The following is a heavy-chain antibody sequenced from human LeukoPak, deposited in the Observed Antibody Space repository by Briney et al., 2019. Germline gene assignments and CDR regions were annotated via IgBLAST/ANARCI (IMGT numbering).Heavy chain of an antibody. J-gene: IGHJ5*02. D-gene: IGHD2-15*01. CDR3: ARGPKCSGGSCSVYWFDP. CDR2: MNPNSGNT. V-gene: IGHV1-8*01. CDR1: GYTFTSYD. Sequence: ASVKVSCKASGYTFTSYDINWARQATGQGLEWMGWMNPNSGNTGYAQKFQGRVTMTRNTSISTAYMELSSLRSEDTAAYYCARGPKCSGGSCSVYWFDPWGQGTLVTVSS.